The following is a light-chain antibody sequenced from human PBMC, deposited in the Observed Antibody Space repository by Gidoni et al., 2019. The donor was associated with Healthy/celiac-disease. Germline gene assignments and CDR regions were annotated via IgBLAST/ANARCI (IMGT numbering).Light chain of an antibody. J-gene: IGKJ2*02. Sequence: DIQRTQSPSSLSASVGDRVTITCRASQSISSYLNWYQQKPGKAPKLLIYAASSLQSGVPSRFSGSGSGTDFTLTISSLQPEDFATYYCQQSYSTFGTFXQXTKLEIK. CDR1: QSISSY. V-gene: IGKV1-39*01. CDR3: QQSYSTFGT. CDR2: AAS.